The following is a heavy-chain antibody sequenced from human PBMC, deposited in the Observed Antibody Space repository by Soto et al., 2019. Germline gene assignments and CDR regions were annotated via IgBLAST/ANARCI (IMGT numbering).Heavy chain of an antibody. CDR1: GYTFTSYG. J-gene: IGHJ5*02. CDR2: ISAYNGNT. Sequence: QVQLVQSGAEVKKPGASVKVSCKASGYTFTSYGISWVRQAPGQGLGWMGWISAYNGNTNYAQKLQGRVTMTTDTSTRTADMEPRSLRSVDTAVYYCGRGKSTVSLFDPWGKGTLVTVSS. V-gene: IGHV1-18*01. CDR3: GRGKSTVSLFDP. D-gene: IGHD4-4*01.